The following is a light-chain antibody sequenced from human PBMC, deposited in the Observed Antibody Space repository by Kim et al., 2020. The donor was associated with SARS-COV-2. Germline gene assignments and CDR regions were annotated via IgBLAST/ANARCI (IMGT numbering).Light chain of an antibody. Sequence: SYELTQPSSVSVSPGQTARITCSGDVLAKKYARWFQQKPGQAPVLVIYKDSERPSGIPERFGGSSSGTTVTLTISGAQVEDEADYYCYSAADNKGVFGTGTKGTVI. CDR1: VLAKKY. CDR2: KDS. V-gene: IGLV3-27*01. CDR3: YSAADNKGV. J-gene: IGLJ1*01.